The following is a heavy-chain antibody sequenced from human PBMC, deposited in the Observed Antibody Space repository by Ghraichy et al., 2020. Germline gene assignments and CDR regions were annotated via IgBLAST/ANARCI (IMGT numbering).Heavy chain of an antibody. Sequence: SETLSLTCTVSGGSISSYYWSWIRQPPGKGLEWIGYIYYSGSTNYNPSLKSRVTISVDTSKNQFSLKLSSVTAADTAVYYCASSSVAGNYYYYGLDVWGQGTTVTVSS. D-gene: IGHD6-19*01. CDR3: ASSSVAGNYYYYGLDV. V-gene: IGHV4-59*01. CDR2: IYYSGST. CDR1: GGSISSYY. J-gene: IGHJ6*02.